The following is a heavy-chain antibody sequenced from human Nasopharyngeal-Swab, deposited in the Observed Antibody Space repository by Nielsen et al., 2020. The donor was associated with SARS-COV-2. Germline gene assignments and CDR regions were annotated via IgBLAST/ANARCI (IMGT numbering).Heavy chain of an antibody. J-gene: IGHJ4*02. CDR2: IDPSDSYT. V-gene: IGHV5-10-1*01. Sequence: VRQMPGKGLEWMGRIDPSDSYTNYSPSFQGHVTISVDKSISTAYLQWSSLKASDTAMYYCARSKTYSSSWDDYWGQGTLVTVSS. D-gene: IGHD6-6*01. CDR3: ARSKTYSSSWDDY.